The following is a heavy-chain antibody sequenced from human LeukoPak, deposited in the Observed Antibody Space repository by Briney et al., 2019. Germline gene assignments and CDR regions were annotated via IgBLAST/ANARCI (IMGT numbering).Heavy chain of an antibody. CDR1: GGSSSSSGCY. CDR2: ISYSGST. V-gene: IGHV4-39*07. Sequence: ASETLSLTCTVSGGSSSSSGCYWGWIRQPPEKGLEWIGTISYSGSTNYNPSLKSRVTISVDTSKNQFSLKLSSVTAADTAVYYCARGLQLMITFGGVIPPPNWGQGTLVTVSS. J-gene: IGHJ4*02. CDR3: ARGLQLMITFGGVIPPPN. D-gene: IGHD3-16*02.